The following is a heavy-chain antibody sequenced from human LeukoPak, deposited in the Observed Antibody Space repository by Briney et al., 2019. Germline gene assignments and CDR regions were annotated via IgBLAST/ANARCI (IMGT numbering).Heavy chain of an antibody. CDR1: GGSFSGYY. D-gene: IGHD3-10*01. CDR2: INHSGST. V-gene: IGHV4-34*01. J-gene: IGHJ4*02. CDR3: ARAAFPFGESKGYYFDY. Sequence: PSETLSLTCAVYGGSFSGYYWSWIRQPPGKGLEWIGEINHSGSTNYNPSLKSRVTISVDTSKNQFSLKLSSVTAADTAVYYSARAAFPFGESKGYYFDYWGQGTLVTVSS.